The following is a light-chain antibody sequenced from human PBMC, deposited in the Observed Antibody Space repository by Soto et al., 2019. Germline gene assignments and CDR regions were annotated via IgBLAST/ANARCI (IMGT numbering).Light chain of an antibody. V-gene: IGKV1-9*01. CDR2: TAS. Sequence: DIQMTQSPSTLSASVVDRVTITCLASQSISSWLAWYQQKPGKAPKLLISTASTLQSGVPSRFSGSGSGTEFTLTISSLQPEDFATYYCQQLNNYPRTFGQGTKVDNK. J-gene: IGKJ1*01. CDR3: QQLNNYPRT. CDR1: QSISSW.